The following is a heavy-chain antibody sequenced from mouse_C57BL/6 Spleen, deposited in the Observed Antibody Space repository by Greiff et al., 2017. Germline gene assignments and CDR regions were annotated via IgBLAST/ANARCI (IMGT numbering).Heavy chain of an antibody. D-gene: IGHD3-3*01. Sequence: EVQLVESGGGLVKPGGSLKLSCAASGFTFSSYAMSWVRQTPEKRLEWVATISDGGSYTYYPDNVKGRFTISRDNAKNNLYLQMSHLKSEDTAMYYCARGELGLGRYFDYWGQGTTLTVSS. CDR2: ISDGGSYT. CDR3: ARGELGLGRYFDY. CDR1: GFTFSSYA. J-gene: IGHJ2*01. V-gene: IGHV5-4*01.